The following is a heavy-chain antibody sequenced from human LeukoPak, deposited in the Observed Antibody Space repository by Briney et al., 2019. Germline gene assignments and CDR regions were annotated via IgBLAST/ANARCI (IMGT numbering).Heavy chain of an antibody. J-gene: IGHJ4*02. Sequence: ASVKVSCKAPGYTFTGYYMHWVRQAPGQGLEWMGWINPNSGGTIYAQKFQGRVTMTRDTSISTAHMELSRRRSDDTAVYYCARGGSGWSVDYWGQGTLVTVSS. CDR2: INPNSGGT. V-gene: IGHV1-2*02. CDR3: ARGGSGWSVDY. D-gene: IGHD6-19*01. CDR1: GYTFTGYY.